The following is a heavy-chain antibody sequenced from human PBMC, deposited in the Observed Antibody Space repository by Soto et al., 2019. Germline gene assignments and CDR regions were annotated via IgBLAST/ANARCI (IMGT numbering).Heavy chain of an antibody. CDR2: IRGKSRNYAT. V-gene: IGHV3-73*01. CDR1: DFTFGDSA. D-gene: IGHD1-1*01. J-gene: IGHJ1*01. CDR3: ANALPYALDI. Sequence: EVQLVESGGGLVQPGGSLQLSCAASDFTFGDSAVHWIRQASGNGLEWVGRIRGKSRNYATGYVASVKGMFTISRDDSSNTAYLQMNSRNADDAAVYHCANALPYALDIWGQGTLVTVSS.